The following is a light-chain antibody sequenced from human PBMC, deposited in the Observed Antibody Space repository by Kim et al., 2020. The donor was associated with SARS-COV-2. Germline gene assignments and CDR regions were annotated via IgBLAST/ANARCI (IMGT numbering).Light chain of an antibody. CDR3: CSYVGSENWV. CDR2: EVT. CDR1: SGDIGMYNL. V-gene: IGLV2-23*02. J-gene: IGLJ1*01. Sequence: QSVLTQPASVSGSPGQSITISCTGTSGDIGMYNLVSWYQQHPGEVPKLIIYEVTNRPSGVSNRFSGSKSGNTASLTISGLLADDEGDYYCCSYVGSENWVFGTGTKVTVL.